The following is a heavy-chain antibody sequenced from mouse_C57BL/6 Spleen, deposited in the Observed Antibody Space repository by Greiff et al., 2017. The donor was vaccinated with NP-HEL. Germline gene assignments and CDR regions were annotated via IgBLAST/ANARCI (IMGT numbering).Heavy chain of an antibody. J-gene: IGHJ4*01. CDR2: IWSDGST. D-gene: IGHD2-3*01. V-gene: IGHV2-6-1*01. CDR1: GFSLTSYG. CDR3: ARHGYYGFDYAMDY. Sequence: VKLQESGPGLVAPSQSLSITCTVSGFSLTSYGVHWVRQPPGKGLEWLVVIWSDGSTTYNSALKSRLSISKDNSKSQVFLKMNSLQTDDTAMYYCARHGYYGFDYAMDYWGQGTSVTVSS.